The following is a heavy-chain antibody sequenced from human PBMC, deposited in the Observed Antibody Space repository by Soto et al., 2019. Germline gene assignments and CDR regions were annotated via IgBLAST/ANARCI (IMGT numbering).Heavy chain of an antibody. J-gene: IGHJ5*02. CDR2: ISDSGGRT. D-gene: IGHD2-2*01. CDR1: GLSFSSYD. V-gene: IGHV3-23*01. CDR3: ARSLNISCQNRFDP. Sequence: EAQLLEAGGCLVQPGGSLRLSCAASGLSFSSYDMNCVRHAPGTGLEWVSIISDSGGRTHYADSVKGRLTISRDNSKNPLYLQMTSLRADDTAVYDCARSLNISCQNRFDPWGQGTLVTVSS.